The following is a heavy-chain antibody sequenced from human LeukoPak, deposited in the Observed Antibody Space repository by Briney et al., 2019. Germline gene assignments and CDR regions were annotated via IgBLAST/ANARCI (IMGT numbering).Heavy chain of an antibody. J-gene: IGHJ6*04. CDR2: ISRSGSTI. V-gene: IGHV3-48*03. CDR3: ARVERDCSSTSCYVLGYYYYYGMDV. D-gene: IGHD2-2*01. CDR1: GFTFSSYE. Sequence: VGALRLSCAASGFTFSSYEMNWVREAPGKGLEWISYISRSGSTIYSADSVKCGFTISRDNAKNSLYLEMNSLRAVDTAVYYCARVERDCSSTSCYVLGYYYYYGMDVWGKGTTVTVSS.